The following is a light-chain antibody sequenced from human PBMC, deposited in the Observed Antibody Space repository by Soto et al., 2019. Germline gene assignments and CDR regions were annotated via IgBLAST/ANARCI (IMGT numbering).Light chain of an antibody. V-gene: IGLV2-14*01. CDR1: SSDVGGYSY. Sequence: HSVLTQPASVSWSPGQSIAISCTGTSSDVGGYSYVSWYQQQPGKAPELVISDVSNRPSGVSDRFSGSKSGNTASLTISGLQTEDEADYYCASYTTSSTYVFGTGTKVTVL. CDR2: DVS. J-gene: IGLJ1*01. CDR3: ASYTTSSTYV.